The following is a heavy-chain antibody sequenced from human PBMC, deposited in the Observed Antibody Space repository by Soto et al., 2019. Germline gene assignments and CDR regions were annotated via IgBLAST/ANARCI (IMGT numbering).Heavy chain of an antibody. D-gene: IGHD2-15*01. J-gene: IGHJ6*02. CDR2: IYYSGST. CDR3: ARASTRYCSGGSCYGYYYGMDV. Sequence: PSETLSLTCTVSGGSISSGGYYWSWIRQHPGKGLEWIGYIYYSGSTYYNTSLKSRVTISVDTSKNQISLKLSSVTAADTAVYYCARASTRYCSGGSCYGYYYGMDVWGQGTTVTVSS. CDR1: GGSISSGGYY. V-gene: IGHV4-31*03.